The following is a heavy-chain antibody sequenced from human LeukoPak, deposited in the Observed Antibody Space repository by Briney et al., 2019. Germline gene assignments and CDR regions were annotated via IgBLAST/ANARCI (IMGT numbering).Heavy chain of an antibody. J-gene: IGHJ6*02. CDR2: ISGSGGST. D-gene: IGHD2-2*01. CDR3: ANGHCSSTSCPFYYSFYYGMDV. Sequence: PGGSLRLSCAASGFTFSSYAMSWVRQAPGKGLEWVSAISGSGGSTYYADSVKGRFTISRDNSKNTLYLQMNSLRAEDTAVYYRANGHCSSTSCPFYYSFYYGMDVWGQGTTVTVSS. CDR1: GFTFSSYA. V-gene: IGHV3-23*01.